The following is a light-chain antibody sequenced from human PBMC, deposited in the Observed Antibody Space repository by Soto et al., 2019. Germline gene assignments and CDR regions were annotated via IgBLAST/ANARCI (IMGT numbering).Light chain of an antibody. J-gene: IGLJ1*01. CDR3: GTWDNSLSAYV. V-gene: IGLV1-51*01. CDR2: DNN. CDR1: SSNIGNNY. Sequence: QSALTQPPSVSAAPGQKVTISCSGSSSNIGNNYVSWYQQLPGTAPKLLIYDNNKRPSGIPDRFSGSKSATSATLGITGLQTGDEADYYCGTWDNSLSAYVFGTGTKVTVL.